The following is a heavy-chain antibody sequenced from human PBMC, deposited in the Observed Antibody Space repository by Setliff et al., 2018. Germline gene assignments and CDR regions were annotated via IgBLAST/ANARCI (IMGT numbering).Heavy chain of an antibody. Sequence: GASVKVSCKTSGGTFNSYGIDWVRQAPGQGLEWMGRSIPISGTTKYAQKFQDRVTITADKSTSTAYMELSSLTSDDTAVYYCARVNPTMITFGGVIVIWFDPWGQGTLVTVSS. V-gene: IGHV1-69*06. CDR2: SIPISGTT. CDR3: ARVNPTMITFGGVIVIWFDP. D-gene: IGHD3-16*02. CDR1: GGTFNSYG. J-gene: IGHJ5*02.